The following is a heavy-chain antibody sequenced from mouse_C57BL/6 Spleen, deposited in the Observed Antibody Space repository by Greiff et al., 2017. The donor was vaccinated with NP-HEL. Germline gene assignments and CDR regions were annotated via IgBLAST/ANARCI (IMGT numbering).Heavy chain of an antibody. CDR1: GFTFSSYG. V-gene: IGHV5-6*01. CDR2: ISSGGSYT. J-gene: IGHJ4*01. D-gene: IGHD1-1*01. Sequence: EVHLVESGGDLVKPGGSLKLSCAASGFTFSSYGMSWVRQTPDKRLEWVATISSGGSYTYYPDSVQGRFTISRDNAKNTLYLQMSSLKSEDTAMYYCARSRVVAPYYAMDYWGQGTSVTVSS. CDR3: ARSRVVAPYYAMDY.